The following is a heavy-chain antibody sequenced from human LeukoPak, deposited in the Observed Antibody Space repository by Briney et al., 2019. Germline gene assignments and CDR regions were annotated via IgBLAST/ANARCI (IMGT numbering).Heavy chain of an antibody. V-gene: IGHV2-5*01. D-gene: IGHD2-15*01. Sequence: SGPTLVNPTQTLTLTCTFSGFSFSSGGVGVGWIRQPPGGALEWLGVIYENDEKLYSSSLHNRLSIAKDTSKNQVVLTIANLDPVDRATYYCAHRHRGVASDIWGHGTLVTVSS. CDR2: IYENDEK. CDR3: AHRHRGVASDI. CDR1: GFSFSSGGVG. J-gene: IGHJ3*02.